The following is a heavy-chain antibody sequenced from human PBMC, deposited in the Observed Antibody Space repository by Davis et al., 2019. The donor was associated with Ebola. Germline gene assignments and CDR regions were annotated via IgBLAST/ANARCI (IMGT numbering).Heavy chain of an antibody. J-gene: IGHJ4*02. CDR3: ARDQPFDY. CDR1: GGSISSGSYY. V-gene: IGHV4-61*02. CDR2: IYTSGST. Sequence: PSETLSLTCTVSGGSISSGSYYWSWIRQPAGKGLEWIGRIYTSGSTNYNPSLKSRVTMSVDTSKNQFSLKLSSVTAADTAVYYCARDQPFDYWGQGTLVTVSS.